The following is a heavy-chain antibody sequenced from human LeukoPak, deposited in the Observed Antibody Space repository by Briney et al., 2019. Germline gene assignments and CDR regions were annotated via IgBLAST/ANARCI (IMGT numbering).Heavy chain of an antibody. J-gene: IGHJ4*02. CDR1: GASVSTYY. CDR3: ASAIAVAGYYFDY. V-gene: IGHV4-59*02. D-gene: IGHD6-19*01. Sequence: SETLSLTCTVSGASVSTYYWSWIRQPPGKGLEWIGHMYYSGSTNYSPSLKSRVTISIDTSQNQFSLKLSSVTAADTAVYYCASAIAVAGYYFDYWGQGALVTVSS. CDR2: MYYSGST.